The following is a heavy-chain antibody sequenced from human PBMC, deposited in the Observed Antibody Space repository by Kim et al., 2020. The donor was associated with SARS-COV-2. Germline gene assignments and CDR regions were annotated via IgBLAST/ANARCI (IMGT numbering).Heavy chain of an antibody. V-gene: IGHV1-3*01. J-gene: IGHJ4*02. Sequence: ASVKVSCKASGYTFTSYPMHWVRQAPGQRLEWMGWISAGNDITKYSQKFQGRVTITKDTSASTAYMELSGLTSEDTAVYYCAKDPDTTGSDVYFDCWGQG. CDR1: GYTFTSYP. CDR3: AKDPDTTGSDVYFDC. D-gene: IGHD3-22*01. CDR2: ISAGNDIT.